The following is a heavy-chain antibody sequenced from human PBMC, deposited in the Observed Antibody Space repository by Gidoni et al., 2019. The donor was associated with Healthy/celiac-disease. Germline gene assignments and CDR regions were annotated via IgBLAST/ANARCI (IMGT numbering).Heavy chain of an antibody. Sequence: EVQLLESGGGLVQPGGSLRLSCAASGFPFSRYAMSWVRQAPGKGLEWVSAISGSGGSTYYADSVKGRFTISRDNSKNTLYLQMNSLRAEDTAVYYCAKDHPGYDFWSGYYMDVWGKGTTVTVSS. CDR3: AKDHPGYDFWSGYYMDV. J-gene: IGHJ6*03. V-gene: IGHV3-23*01. D-gene: IGHD3-3*01. CDR2: ISGSGGST. CDR1: GFPFSRYA.